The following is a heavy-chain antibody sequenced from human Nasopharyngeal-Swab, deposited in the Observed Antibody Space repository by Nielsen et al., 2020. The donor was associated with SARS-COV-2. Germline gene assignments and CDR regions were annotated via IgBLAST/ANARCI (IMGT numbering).Heavy chain of an antibody. CDR1: GYTFTSYD. Sequence: SVKVSCKASGYTFTSYDINWVRQATGQGLEWMGWMNPNSGNTGYAQKFQGRVTMTRNTSISTAYMELSSLRSEDTAVYYCARAPTNYYYYDMDVWGKGTTVTVSS. D-gene: IGHD5-24*01. J-gene: IGHJ6*03. CDR3: ARAPTNYYYYDMDV. CDR2: MNPNSGNT. V-gene: IGHV1-8*01.